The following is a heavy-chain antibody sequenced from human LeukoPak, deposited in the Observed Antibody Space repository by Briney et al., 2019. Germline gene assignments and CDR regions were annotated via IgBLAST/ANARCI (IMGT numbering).Heavy chain of an antibody. CDR2: IYYSGST. V-gene: IGHV4-59*12. CDR3: ARFPRLVSSWYVLDY. CDR1: GGSISSYY. Sequence: NPSETLSLTCTVSGGSISSYYWSWIRQPPGKGLEWIGYIYYSGSTNYNPSLKSRVTISVDTSKNQFSLRLSSVTAADTAVYYCARFPRLVSSWYVLDYWGQGTLVTVSS. J-gene: IGHJ4*02. D-gene: IGHD6-13*01.